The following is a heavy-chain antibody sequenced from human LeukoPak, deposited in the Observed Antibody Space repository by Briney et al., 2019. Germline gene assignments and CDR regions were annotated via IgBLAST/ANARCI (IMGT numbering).Heavy chain of an antibody. CDR1: GYSINNGYV. Sequence: SETLSLTCDVSGYSINNGYVWGWIRQAPGKGLEWIGSVYYSGNTFYNPSLKSRVSITKDTSRSQFSLRLSSATASDAALYYCARSHGLGTSGKPFDLWGQGTLVTVSS. CDR3: ARSHGLGTSGKPFDL. D-gene: IGHD2-15*01. J-gene: IGHJ4*02. CDR2: VYYSGNT. V-gene: IGHV4-38-2*01.